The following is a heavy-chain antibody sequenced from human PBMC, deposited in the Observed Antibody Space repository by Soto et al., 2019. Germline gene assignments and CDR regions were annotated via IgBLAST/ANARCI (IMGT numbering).Heavy chain of an antibody. CDR2: ISSNGGST. V-gene: IGHV3-64D*06. CDR3: ARESRFLEWLSLNWFDP. CDR1: GFTFSSYA. D-gene: IGHD3-3*01. J-gene: IGHJ5*02. Sequence: GGSLRLSCSASGFTFSSYAMHWVRQAPGRGLEYVSAISSNGGSTYYADSVKGRFTISRDNSKNTLYLQMSSLRAEDTAVYYCARESRFLEWLSLNWFDPWGQGTLVTVSS.